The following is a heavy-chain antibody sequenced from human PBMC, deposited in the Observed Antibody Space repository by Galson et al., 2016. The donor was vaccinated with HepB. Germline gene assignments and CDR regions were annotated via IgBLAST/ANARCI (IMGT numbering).Heavy chain of an antibody. D-gene: IGHD4/OR15-4a*01. CDR1: GFTFSTYS. J-gene: IGHJ6*04. Sequence: SLRLSCAASGFTFSTYSFNWVRQAPGKGLEWVSSISASRNSILYAASVKGRFTISRENAKNSLYLQMNSLRAGDTAVYYCARGKALLTMPWNYGLDVWGKGTTVSVSS. CDR2: ISASRNSI. CDR3: ARGKALLTMPWNYGLDV. V-gene: IGHV3-21*01.